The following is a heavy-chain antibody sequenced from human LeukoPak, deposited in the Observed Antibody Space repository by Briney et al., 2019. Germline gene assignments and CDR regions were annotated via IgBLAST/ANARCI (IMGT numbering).Heavy chain of an antibody. V-gene: IGHV4-31*03. CDR1: GASISSGGYY. CDR3: ARGHPYCSGGSCYSGNYYYGMDV. D-gene: IGHD2-15*01. CDR2: IFYSGST. Sequence: PSQTLSLTCTVSGASISSGGYYWSWIRQHPGKGLEWIGYIFYSGSTYYNPSLKSRVTISVGTSKNQFSLKLSSVTAADTAVYYCARGHPYCSGGSCYSGNYYYGMDVWGQGTTVTVSS. J-gene: IGHJ6*02.